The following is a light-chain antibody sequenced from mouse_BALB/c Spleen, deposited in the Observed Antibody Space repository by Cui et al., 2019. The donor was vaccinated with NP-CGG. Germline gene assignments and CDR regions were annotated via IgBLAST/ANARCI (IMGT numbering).Light chain of an antibody. CDR1: TGTVTTSNY. CDR3: ALWYSNHWV. V-gene: IGLV1*01. Sequence: HALVTRVSALNTSPGETVTLTCRSSTGTVTTSNYANWVQEKPDHLFTGLIGGTNNRAPGVPARFSGSLIGDKAALTITGAQTEDEAIYFCALWYSNHWVFGGGTKLTVL. CDR2: GTN. J-gene: IGLJ1*01.